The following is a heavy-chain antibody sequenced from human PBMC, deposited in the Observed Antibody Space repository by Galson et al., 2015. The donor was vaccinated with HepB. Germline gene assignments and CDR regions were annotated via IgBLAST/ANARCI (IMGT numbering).Heavy chain of an antibody. CDR2: IRYDGSNK. CDR1: GFTFSSYG. D-gene: IGHD5-12*01. J-gene: IGHJ4*02. CDR3: ARDRGYSGSEALDY. Sequence: SLRLSCAASGFTFSSYGMHWVRQAPGKGLEWVAFIRYDGSNKYYADSVKGRFTISRDNSKNTLYLQMNSLRAEDTAVYYCARDRGYSGSEALDYWGQGTLVTVSS. V-gene: IGHV3-30*02.